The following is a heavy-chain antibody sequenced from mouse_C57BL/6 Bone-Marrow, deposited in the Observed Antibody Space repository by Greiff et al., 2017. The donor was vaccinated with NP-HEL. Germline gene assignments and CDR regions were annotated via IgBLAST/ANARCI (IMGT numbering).Heavy chain of an antibody. CDR2: IYPRSGNT. CDR3: ARGDYGNWYYFDY. Sequence: VQLQQSGAELARPGASVKLTCKASGYTFTSYGISWVKQRTGQGLEWIGEIYPRSGNTYYNEKFKGKATLTADKASSTAYMELRSLTSKDSAVYFCARGDYGNWYYFDYWGQGTTLTVSS. J-gene: IGHJ2*01. CDR1: GYTFTSYG. D-gene: IGHD2-1*01. V-gene: IGHV1-81*01.